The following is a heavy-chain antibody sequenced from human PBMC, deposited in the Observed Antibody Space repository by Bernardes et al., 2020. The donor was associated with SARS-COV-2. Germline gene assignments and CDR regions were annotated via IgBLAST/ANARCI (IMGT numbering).Heavy chain of an antibody. CDR2: ISGSGGST. CDR1: GFTFSSYA. CDR3: AKREYYDFWSGPIDY. J-gene: IGHJ4*02. D-gene: IGHD3-3*01. V-gene: IGHV3-23*01. Sequence: GGSLRLSFAASGFTFSSYAMNWVRQAPGKGLEWVSAISGSGGSTYYADSVRGRFTISRDNSKNTLYLQMNSQRAEDTAVYYCAKREYYDFWSGPIDYWGQGTLVTVSS.